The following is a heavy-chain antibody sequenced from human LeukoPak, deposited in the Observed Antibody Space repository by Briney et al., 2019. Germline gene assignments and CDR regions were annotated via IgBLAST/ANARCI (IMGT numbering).Heavy chain of an antibody. CDR2: ISWNSGSI. J-gene: IGHJ4*02. CDR3: AKGRATGSVDY. Sequence: GRSLRLSCAASGFTFDDYAMHWVRQAPGKGLEWVSGISWNSGSIGYADSVKGRFTISRDNSKNTLYLQMNSLRAEDTAVYYCAKGRATGSVDYWGQGTLVTVSS. CDR1: GFTFDDYA. D-gene: IGHD1-26*01. V-gene: IGHV3-9*01.